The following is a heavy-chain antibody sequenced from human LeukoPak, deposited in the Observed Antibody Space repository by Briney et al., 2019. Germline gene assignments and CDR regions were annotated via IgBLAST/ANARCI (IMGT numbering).Heavy chain of an antibody. V-gene: IGHV1-69*01. J-gene: IGHJ6*02. CDR1: GGTFSSYA. CDR2: IIPIFGTA. CDR3: AGSYYDFWSGQRAHYYYYGMDV. D-gene: IGHD3-3*01. Sequence: SVKVSCKASGGTFSSYAISWVRQAPGQGLGWMGGIIPIFGTANYAQKFQGRVTITADESTSTAYMELSSLRSEDTAVYYCAGSYYDFWSGQRAHYYYYGMDVWGQGTTVTVSS.